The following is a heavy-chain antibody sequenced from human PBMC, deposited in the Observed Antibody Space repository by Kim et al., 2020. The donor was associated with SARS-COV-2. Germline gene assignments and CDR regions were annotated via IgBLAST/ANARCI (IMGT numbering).Heavy chain of an antibody. Sequence: GGSLRLSCAVSGFNIKTYMMSWVRQAPGKGPEWVSGLLAEGHTYYAESVKGRFTISRDNSKNTLYLQMDNLDGDDTAIYSCTKDRSHGDGRWYFDNWGQG. V-gene: IGHV3-23*01. J-gene: IGHJ4*02. D-gene: IGHD7-27*01. CDR2: LLAEGHT. CDR3: TKDRSHGDGRWYFDN. CDR1: GFNIKTYM.